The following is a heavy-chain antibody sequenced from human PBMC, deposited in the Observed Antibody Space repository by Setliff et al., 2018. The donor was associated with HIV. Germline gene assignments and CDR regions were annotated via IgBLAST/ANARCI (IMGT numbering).Heavy chain of an antibody. CDR3: ARGGRSDGYHIAS. D-gene: IGHD2-15*01. CDR1: GGSISSYF. V-gene: IGHV4-59*01. CDR2: IYRYGSP. Sequence: PSETLSLTCTVSGGSISSYFWTWIRQSPAKGLEWIGYIYRYGSPNYNPSLQSRVTLSVDTSKNQFSLTLTSVTAADTAAYYCARGGRSDGYHIASWGQGILVTVSS. J-gene: IGHJ4*02.